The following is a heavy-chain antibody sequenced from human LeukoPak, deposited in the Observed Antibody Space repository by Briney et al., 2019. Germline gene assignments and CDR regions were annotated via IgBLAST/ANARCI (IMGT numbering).Heavy chain of an antibody. CDR3: ARELRYDNSDSGAF. J-gene: IGHJ3*01. Sequence: SETLSLTCTVSGGSISANYWIWMRQSAGKGLEYIGRIYSSGSTNYNPSLKSRVTMSVDTSTNQFSLKLTSVTAADTALYYCARELRYDNSDSGAFWGQGTVVTVSS. CDR1: GGSISANY. V-gene: IGHV4-4*07. CDR2: IYSSGST. D-gene: IGHD3-22*01.